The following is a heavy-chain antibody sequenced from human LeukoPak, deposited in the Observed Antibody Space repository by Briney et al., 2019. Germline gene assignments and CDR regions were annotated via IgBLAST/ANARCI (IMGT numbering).Heavy chain of an antibody. J-gene: IGHJ6*02. CDR2: IIPIFGTA. CDR1: GGTFSSYA. D-gene: IGHD6-13*01. CDR3: ARDRIAAAGKDYYYYGMDV. V-gene: IGHV1-69*13. Sequence: SVKVSCKASGGTFSSYAISWVRQAPGQGLEWMGGIIPIFGTANYAQKFQGRVTITADESTSTAYMELSSLRSEDTAVYYCARDRIAAAGKDYYYYGMDVWGQGTTVTVSS.